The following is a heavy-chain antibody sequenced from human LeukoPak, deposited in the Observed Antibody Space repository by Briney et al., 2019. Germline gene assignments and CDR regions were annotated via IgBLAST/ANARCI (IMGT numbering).Heavy chain of an antibody. D-gene: IGHD3-3*01. J-gene: IGHJ4*02. CDR3: AKDGNYDFRSGYHNYFDY. Sequence: PGGSLRLSCAASGFTFSSFAMSWVRQAPGKGLEWVSVVSGSGGSTNYADSVKGRFTVSRDNSKNTLYLQMNSLRVEDTAVYYCAKDGNYDFRSGYHNYFDYWGQGTLVTVSS. V-gene: IGHV3-23*01. CDR1: GFTFSSFA. CDR2: VSGSGGST.